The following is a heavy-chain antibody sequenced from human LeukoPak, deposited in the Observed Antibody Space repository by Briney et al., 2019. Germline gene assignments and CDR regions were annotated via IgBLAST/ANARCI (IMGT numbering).Heavy chain of an antibody. CDR1: GASISSYY. V-gene: IGHV4-59*08. CDR2: IDYGGST. D-gene: IGHD1-7*01. CDR3: ARGRQELYFDY. J-gene: IGHJ4*02. Sequence: PSETLSLTCTVSGASISSYYWSWIRQPPGKGLEWIGYIDYGGSTNYNPSLKSRVIISVDTSKIQFSLKLSSVTAADTAVYYCARGRQELYFDYWGQGTLVTVSS.